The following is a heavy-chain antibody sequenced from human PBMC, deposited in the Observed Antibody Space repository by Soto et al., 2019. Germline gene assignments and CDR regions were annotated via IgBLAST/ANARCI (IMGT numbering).Heavy chain of an antibody. CDR2: VSGSGGST. CDR3: AKDVVRGVTPWLDP. Sequence: PGGSLRLSCAASGFTFSSYAMSWVRQAPGKGLEWVSAVSGSGGSTYYADSVKGRFTISRDNSKNTLYLQMNSLRAEDTAVYYCAKDVVRGVTPWLDPWGQGTLVNVSS. J-gene: IGHJ5*02. V-gene: IGHV3-23*01. CDR1: GFTFSSYA. D-gene: IGHD3-10*01.